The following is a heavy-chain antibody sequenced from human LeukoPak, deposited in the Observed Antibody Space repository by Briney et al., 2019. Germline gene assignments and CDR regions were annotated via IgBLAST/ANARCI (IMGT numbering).Heavy chain of an antibody. V-gene: IGHV3-15*01. CDR3: IVSNYYSSGSYNFDY. J-gene: IGHJ4*02. D-gene: IGHD3-10*01. CDR1: GFTFSSAW. CDR2: IKSKTDGGTV. Sequence: MAGGSLRLSCAAAGFTFSSAWMTWVRHPPGKGLEWVGRIKSKTDGGTVDYAAPVKGRFTISRDDSINTLYLQVNSLKTEDTAMYYCIVSNYYSSGSYNFDYWGQGTLVTVSS.